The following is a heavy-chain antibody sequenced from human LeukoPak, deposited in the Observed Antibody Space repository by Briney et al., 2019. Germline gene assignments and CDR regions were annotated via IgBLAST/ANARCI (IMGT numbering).Heavy chain of an antibody. CDR3: ARDKENTFSNNWFDP. CDR1: GFTFSSYE. D-gene: IGHD3-3*02. J-gene: IGHJ5*02. Sequence: GGSLRLSCAASGFTFSSYEMNWVRQAPGRGLEWVSYISDSGNTIYYADSVKGRFSISRDNAKNSLYLQMNSLRVEDTALYYCARDKENTFSNNWFDPWGQGTLVTVPS. V-gene: IGHV3-48*03. CDR2: ISDSGNTI.